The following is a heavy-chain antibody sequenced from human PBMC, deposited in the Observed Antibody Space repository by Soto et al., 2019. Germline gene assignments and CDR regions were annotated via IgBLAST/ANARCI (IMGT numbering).Heavy chain of an antibody. D-gene: IGHD1-26*01. V-gene: IGHV1-2*02. J-gene: IGHJ4*02. CDR2: ITPQSGEL. CDR1: GYTFTDYH. Sequence: QVHLVQSGAEVKRPGDSVKVSCKASGYTFTDYHIHWVRQAPGQGLQWMGRITPQSGELYYLPKFKGRVTLTRDTSISTAYMELTTLRFDDTAVYYCASAPIWGPTGDFDFWGQGTLATVSS. CDR3: ASAPIWGPTGDFDF.